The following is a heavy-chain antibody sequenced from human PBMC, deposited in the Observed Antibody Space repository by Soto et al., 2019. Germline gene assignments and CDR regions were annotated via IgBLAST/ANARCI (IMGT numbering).Heavy chain of an antibody. CDR1: GGSISSSSYY. J-gene: IGHJ4*02. D-gene: IGHD3-9*01. CDR3: ARGHYDILTGYHPYYFDY. V-gene: IGHV4-39*07. CDR2: IYYSGST. Sequence: SETLSLTCAVSGGSISSSSYYWGWIRQPPGKGLEWIGSIYYSGSTYYNPSLKSRVTISVDTSKNQFSLKLSSVTAADTAVYYCARGHYDILTGYHPYYFDYWGQGTLVTVSS.